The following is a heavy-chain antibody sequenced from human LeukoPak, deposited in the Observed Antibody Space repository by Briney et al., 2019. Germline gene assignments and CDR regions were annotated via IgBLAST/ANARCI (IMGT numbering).Heavy chain of an antibody. V-gene: IGHV4-61*02. CDR2: IYTSGST. Sequence: SETLSLTCTVSGGSISSGDYYWSWIRQPAGKGLEWIGRIYTSGSTNYNPSLKSRVTISVDTSKNQFSLKLSSVTAADTAVYYCARLVSFGYSSGWYASYYYYMDVWGKGTTVTISS. CDR3: ARLVSFGYSSGWYASYYYYMDV. D-gene: IGHD6-19*01. J-gene: IGHJ6*03. CDR1: GGSISSGDYY.